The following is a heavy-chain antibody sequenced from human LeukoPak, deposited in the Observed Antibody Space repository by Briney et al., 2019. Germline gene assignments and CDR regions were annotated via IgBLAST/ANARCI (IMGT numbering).Heavy chain of an antibody. D-gene: IGHD3-22*01. Sequence: ASVKVSCKASGYTFTGYYMHWVRQAPGQGLEWMGWISAYNGNTNYAQKLQGRVTMTTDTSTSTAYMELRSLRSDDTAVYYCARVGGEYNYDSSGYYYFDYWGQGTLVTVSS. CDR3: ARVGGEYNYDSSGYYYFDY. J-gene: IGHJ4*02. CDR2: ISAYNGNT. CDR1: GYTFTGYY. V-gene: IGHV1-18*04.